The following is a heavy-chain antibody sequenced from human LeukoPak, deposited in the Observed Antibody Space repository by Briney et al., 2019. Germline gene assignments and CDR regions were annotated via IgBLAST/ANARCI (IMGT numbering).Heavy chain of an antibody. CDR3: ARVPLQYFDWLPIDY. CDR1: GYTFPSYA. CDR2: INAGNGNT. V-gene: IGHV1-3*01. D-gene: IGHD3-9*01. J-gene: IGHJ4*02. Sequence: ASVKVSCKASGYTFPSYAMHWVRQASGQGLEWMGWINAGNGNTKYSQKFQGRVTITRDTSARTAYMELSSLRSQDSVVLCCARVPLQYFDWLPIDYSGQGTLVTVSS.